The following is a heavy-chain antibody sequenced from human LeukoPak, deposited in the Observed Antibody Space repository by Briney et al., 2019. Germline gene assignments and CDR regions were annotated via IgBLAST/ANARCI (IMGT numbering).Heavy chain of an antibody. D-gene: IGHD3-16*01. CDR1: GFTFSSYS. Sequence: PGRSLRLSCAASGFTFSSYSMNWVRQAPGKGLEWVSSISSSSSYIYYADSVKGRFTISRDNAKNSLYLQMNSLRAEDTAVYYCARVGGVWGSYSGAIYYFDYWGQGTLVTVSS. CDR2: ISSSSSYI. V-gene: IGHV3-21*01. J-gene: IGHJ4*02. CDR3: ARVGGVWGSYSGAIYYFDY.